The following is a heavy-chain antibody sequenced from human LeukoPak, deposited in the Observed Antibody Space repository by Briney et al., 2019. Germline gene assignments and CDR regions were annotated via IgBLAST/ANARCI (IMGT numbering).Heavy chain of an antibody. D-gene: IGHD1-26*01. J-gene: IGHJ4*02. CDR3: ARVQGSDTSGSFDH. V-gene: IGHV1-8*01. CDR1: GYTFISHD. CDR2: MDPNSGNT. Sequence: ASVKVSCKTSGYTFISHDINWVRQATGQGLEWMGWMDPNSGNTGYAQRFQGRVTLPRSTSLSEAYMELTSLKFEDTAVYYCARVQGSDTSGSFDHWGQGTLVTVSS.